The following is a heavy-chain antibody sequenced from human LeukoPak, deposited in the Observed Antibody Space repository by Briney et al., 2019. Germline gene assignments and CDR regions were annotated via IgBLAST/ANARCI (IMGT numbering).Heavy chain of an antibody. V-gene: IGHV3-23*01. CDR3: AKPGYSSGWYLFDY. D-gene: IGHD6-19*01. Sequence: GGPLRLSCAASGFTFSSYAMSWVRQAPGKGLEWVSTISGSGGSTYYADSVKGRFTISRDDSKNTLYLQMYSLRAEDTAVYYCAKPGYSSGWYLFDYWGQGTLVTVSS. J-gene: IGHJ4*02. CDR1: GFTFSSYA. CDR2: ISGSGGST.